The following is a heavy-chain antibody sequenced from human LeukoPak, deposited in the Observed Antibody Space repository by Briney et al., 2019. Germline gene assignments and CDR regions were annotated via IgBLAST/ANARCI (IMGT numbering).Heavy chain of an antibody. V-gene: IGHV4-31*03. CDR3: ARDYSYGSAFDI. CDR2: IYYSGST. J-gene: IGHJ3*02. CDR1: GGSISSGGYY. Sequence: SQTLSLTCTVSGGSISSGGYYWSWIRQHPGKGLEWIGYIYYSGSTYYNPSLKSRVTISVDTSKNQFSLKLSSVTAADTAVYYCARDYSYGSAFDIWAKGQWSPSLQ. D-gene: IGHD5-18*01.